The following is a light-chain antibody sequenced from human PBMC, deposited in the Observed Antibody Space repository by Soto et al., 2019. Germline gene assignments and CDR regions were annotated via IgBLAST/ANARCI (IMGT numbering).Light chain of an antibody. CDR1: SSNIGSNT. V-gene: IGLV1-44*01. CDR3: AAWDDSLEGWV. Sequence: QPVLTQPPSASGTPGQRVTISCSGSSSNIGSNTVNWYQQLPGTAPKLLIYSNNQRPSGVPDRFSGSKSGTSASLAISGLQSEDEADYYCAAWDDSLEGWVFGGGTQLTVL. J-gene: IGLJ3*02. CDR2: SNN.